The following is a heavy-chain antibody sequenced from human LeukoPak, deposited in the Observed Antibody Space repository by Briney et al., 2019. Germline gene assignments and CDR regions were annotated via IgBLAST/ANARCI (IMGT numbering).Heavy chain of an antibody. CDR1: GFTLSTYG. CDR3: ARDARRRGGYVCLDN. CDR2: IWDDTIKK. Sequence: GGSLRLSCAASGFTLSTYGMHWVRQAPGKGLEWVAVIWDDTIKKYYADSVKGRFTISRDNSKNTLYLQMNSLRAEDTAVYYCARDARRRGGYVCLDNWGQGTLVTVSS. V-gene: IGHV3-33*01. D-gene: IGHD5-12*01. J-gene: IGHJ4*02.